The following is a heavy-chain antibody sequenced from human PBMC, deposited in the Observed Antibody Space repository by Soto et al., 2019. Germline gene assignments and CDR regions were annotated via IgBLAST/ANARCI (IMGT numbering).Heavy chain of an antibody. V-gene: IGHV4-34*01. Sequence: SETLSLTCAVYGWSFSGYYWSWIRQPPGKGLEWIGEINHSGSTNYNPSLKSRVTISVDTSKNQFSLKLSSVTAADTAVYYCARKALYYDILTGYPTNYYYYMDVWGKGTTVTVS. J-gene: IGHJ6*03. CDR1: GWSFSGYY. D-gene: IGHD3-9*01. CDR3: ARKALYYDILTGYPTNYYYYMDV. CDR2: INHSGST.